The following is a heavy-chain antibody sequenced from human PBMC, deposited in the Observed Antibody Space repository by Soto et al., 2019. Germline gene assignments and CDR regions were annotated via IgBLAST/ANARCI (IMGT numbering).Heavy chain of an antibody. D-gene: IGHD6-13*01. CDR1: GYIFTNHY. J-gene: IGHJ4*02. Sequence: ASVKVSCKASGYIFTNHYIHWVRQAPGQGLEWMGIINPSGGSTNYLQKFQGRITMTRDTSTSTVYMELSSLRSEDTAVYYCARDPGGPYPGIAAAGRESPAFDYWGQGTLVTVSS. V-gene: IGHV1-46*03. CDR2: INPSGGST. CDR3: ARDPGGPYPGIAAAGRESPAFDY.